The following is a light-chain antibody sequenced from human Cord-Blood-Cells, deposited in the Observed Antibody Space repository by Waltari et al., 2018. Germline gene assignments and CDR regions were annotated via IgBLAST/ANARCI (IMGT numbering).Light chain of an antibody. V-gene: IGLV2-14*01. CDR1: SVNVGGFNY. Sequence: QSALTQPAPVSGSPGQPITISCTGTSVNVGGFNYVSWYQQHPGKAPKLMIYDVINRPSGVSNRFSGSKSGNTASLTISGLQAEDEADYYCSSYTSSSTVVFGGGTKLTVL. CDR2: DVI. J-gene: IGLJ2*01. CDR3: SSYTSSSTVV.